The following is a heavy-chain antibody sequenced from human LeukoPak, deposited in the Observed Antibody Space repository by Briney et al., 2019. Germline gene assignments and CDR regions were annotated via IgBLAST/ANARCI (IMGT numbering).Heavy chain of an antibody. CDR3: GRXAINANNGMDV. J-gene: IGHJ6*02. CDR2: SRNKASSYTT. D-gene: IGHD1/OR15-1a*01. V-gene: IGHV3-72*01. CDR1: GFKFSDHY. Sequence: GGSQRLSCAASGFKFSDHYIDWVRQAPGKGLEWVGRSRNKASSYTTEYAASVEGRFTISRDVSESSLYLQMNSLRTEDTAVXYXGRXAINANNGMDVWGQGTTVTVSS.